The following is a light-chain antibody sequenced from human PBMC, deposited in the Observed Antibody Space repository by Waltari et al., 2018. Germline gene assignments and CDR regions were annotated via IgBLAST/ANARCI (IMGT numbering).Light chain of an antibody. J-gene: IGLJ2*01. Sequence: QSALTHPASVSGSPGPPLPIPCPAPSSAVGGYNYVPWYQHHPCKVPKLIIFDVRKRPSGVSNLFSGSKSGNTASLTFSGLQTEDEADYYCSSFTTSSTVVFGGGTKLTVL. CDR1: SSAVGGYNY. CDR2: DVR. V-gene: IGLV2-14*03. CDR3: SSFTTSSTVV.